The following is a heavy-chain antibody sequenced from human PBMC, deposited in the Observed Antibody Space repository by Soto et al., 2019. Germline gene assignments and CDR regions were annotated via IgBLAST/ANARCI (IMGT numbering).Heavy chain of an antibody. Sequence: QVQLQESGPGLVKPSQTLSLSCTVSGGSFSSGTFYWNWIRQSPGKGLESIGYIHPSGSTHYNPSLRSRVSMSADTSKSQFSLKLSSVTAADTAVYYCARGWSGLVIIRFDPWGQGTLVTVSS. V-gene: IGHV4-31*03. CDR1: GGSFSSGTFY. J-gene: IGHJ5*02. D-gene: IGHD3-9*01. CDR2: IHPSGST. CDR3: ARGWSGLVIIRFDP.